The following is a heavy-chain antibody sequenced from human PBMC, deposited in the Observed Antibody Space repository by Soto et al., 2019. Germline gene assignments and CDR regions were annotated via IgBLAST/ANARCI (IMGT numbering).Heavy chain of an antibody. CDR2: INTGNGNT. CDR3: AREGIIIGFGYYAVDV. D-gene: IGHD3-10*01. CDR1: GYTFTTYA. J-gene: IGHJ6*02. V-gene: IGHV1-3*04. Sequence: GASVKVSCKASGYTFTTYAIHWVRQAPGQRLEWMGWINTGNGNTKYSQRFQGRVTITRDTSANTAYMELSSLRSEDTAVYYCAREGIIIGFGYYAVDVWGQGTTVTVSS.